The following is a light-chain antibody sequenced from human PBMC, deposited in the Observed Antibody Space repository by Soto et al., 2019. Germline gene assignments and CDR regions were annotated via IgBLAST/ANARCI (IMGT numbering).Light chain of an antibody. CDR1: QGVSSY. J-gene: IGKJ4*01. Sequence: AILMTQSPSSLSASTGDRVTLTCRASQGVSSYLAWYQQKVGKAPKLLIYAASTMQTGVPSRFSGSGSGTDFTLTISCLQSEDFATYYCQQYNSYPFTFGGGTKVEIK. CDR3: QQYNSYPFT. CDR2: AAS. V-gene: IGKV1-8*01.